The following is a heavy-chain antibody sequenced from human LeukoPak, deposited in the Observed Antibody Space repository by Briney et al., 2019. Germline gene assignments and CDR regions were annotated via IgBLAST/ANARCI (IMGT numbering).Heavy chain of an antibody. CDR1: GGSFSGYY. V-gene: IGHV4-34*01. D-gene: IGHD3-10*01. J-gene: IGHJ4*02. CDR2: INHSGST. CDR3: ARGAYGSGSYHRPFDY. Sequence: SETLSLTCAVYGGSFSGYYWTWIRQPPGKGLEWIGEINHSGSTNYNPSLKSRVTISVDTSKNQFSLKLSSVTAADTAVYYCARGAYGSGSYHRPFDYWGQGTLVTVSS.